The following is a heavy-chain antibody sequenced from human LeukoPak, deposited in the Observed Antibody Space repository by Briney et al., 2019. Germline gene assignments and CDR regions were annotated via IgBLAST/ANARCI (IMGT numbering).Heavy chain of an antibody. D-gene: IGHD3-10*01. J-gene: IGHJ4*02. CDR1: GGTFSSYA. CDR3: ARDQGYGSGSYDDY. V-gene: IGHV1-69*05. CDR2: IIPIFGTA. Sequence: ASVKVSCKASGGTFSSYAISWVRQAPGQGLEWMGRIIPIFGTANYAQQFQGRVTITTDESTSTAYMELSSLRSEDTAVYYCARDQGYGSGSYDDYWGQGTLVTVSS.